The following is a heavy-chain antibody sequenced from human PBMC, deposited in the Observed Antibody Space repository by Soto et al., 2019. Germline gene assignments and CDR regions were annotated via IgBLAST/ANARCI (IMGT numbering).Heavy chain of an antibody. J-gene: IGHJ4*02. CDR3: ASITRGYSYGSAFDY. CDR2: IYYSGST. Sequence: PSETLSLTCSVSGGSISSSSYYWGWIRQPPGKGLEWIGSIYYSGSTYYNPSLKSRVTISVDTSKNQFSLKLSSVTAADTAVYYCASITRGYSYGSAFDYWGQGTLVTVSS. D-gene: IGHD5-18*01. V-gene: IGHV4-39*01. CDR1: GGSISSSSYY.